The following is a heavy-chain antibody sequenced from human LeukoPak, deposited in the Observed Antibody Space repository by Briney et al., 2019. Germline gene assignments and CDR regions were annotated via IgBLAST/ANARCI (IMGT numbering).Heavy chain of an antibody. Sequence: GGSLRVSCVASGFTFSSYGMRWVRQAPGKGLEWVAFIPFGERNKYYGDAVKGRLTISRDNSKNTLYLQMNSLRPEDTAMYYCVKEGEWLSLDYWGQGTLVTVSS. CDR2: IPFGERNK. D-gene: IGHD5-12*01. J-gene: IGHJ4*02. CDR3: VKEGEWLSLDY. CDR1: GFTFSSYG. V-gene: IGHV3-30*02.